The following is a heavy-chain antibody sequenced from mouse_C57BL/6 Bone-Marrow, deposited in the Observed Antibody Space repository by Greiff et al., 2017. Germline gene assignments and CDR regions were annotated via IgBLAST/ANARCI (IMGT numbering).Heavy chain of an antibody. D-gene: IGHD1-1*01. V-gene: IGHV1-82*01. J-gene: IGHJ3*01. CDR3: ARDDGSSYAWFAY. CDR1: GYAFSSSW. CDR2: IYPGDGDT. Sequence: QVQLKESGPELVKPGASVKISCKASGYAFSSSWMNWVKQRPGKGLEWIGRIYPGDGDTNYNGKFKGKATLTADKSSSTAYMQLSSLTSEDSAVYFCARDDGSSYAWFAYWGQGNLVTVSA.